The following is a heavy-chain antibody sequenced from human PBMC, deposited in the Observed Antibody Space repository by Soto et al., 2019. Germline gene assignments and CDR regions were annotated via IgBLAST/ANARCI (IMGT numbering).Heavy chain of an antibody. D-gene: IGHD2-15*01. CDR3: ARVKLAGRGGLDY. CDR2: IYHSGNT. V-gene: IGHV4-38-2*02. J-gene: IGHJ4*02. Sequence: CGWIKKHPGKGLEWIGSIYHSGNTYYNPSLKSRVSISLDTSKNHFSLELTSVTAADTAVYYCARVKLAGRGGLDYWGLATLV.